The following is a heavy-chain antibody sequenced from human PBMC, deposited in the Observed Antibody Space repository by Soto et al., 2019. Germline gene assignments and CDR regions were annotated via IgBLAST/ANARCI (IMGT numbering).Heavy chain of an antibody. J-gene: IGHJ6*01. CDR2: IKQDGSEK. V-gene: IGHV3-7*01. D-gene: IGHD5-12*01. CDR1: GFTFSSYW. CDR3: ARDSESHESGYDTTTYGMEV. Sequence: GGSLRLSCAASGFTFSSYWMSWVRQAPGKGLEWVASIKQDGSEKYYVDSVKGRFTISRDNAKNSLYLQMNSLRAEDTAVYYCARDSESHESGYDTTTYGMEVWGQGTTVTVSS.